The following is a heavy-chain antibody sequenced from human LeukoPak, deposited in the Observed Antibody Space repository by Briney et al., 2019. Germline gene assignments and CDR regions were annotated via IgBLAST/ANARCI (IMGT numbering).Heavy chain of an antibody. V-gene: IGHV4-59*08. D-gene: IGHD2-15*01. Sequence: PSETLSLTCSVSGGSISTYYWSWIRQPPGKGLEWIAYISDSGSTRYRPSLRGRLSISMDKSKNMFSLKLNSVTAADTAVYYCARPDSHLSAFDIWGQGTKVTVP. CDR3: ARPDSHLSAFDI. CDR2: ISDSGST. J-gene: IGHJ3*02. CDR1: GGSISTYY.